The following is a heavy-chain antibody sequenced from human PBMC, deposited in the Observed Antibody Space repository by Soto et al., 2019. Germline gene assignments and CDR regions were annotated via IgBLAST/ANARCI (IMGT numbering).Heavy chain of an antibody. CDR3: ARDKVIVVVPAAITWDYYYGMDV. Sequence: SQTLSLTCAISGDSVSSNSAAWNWIRQSPSRGLEWLGRTYYRSKWYNDYAVSAKSRITINPDTSKNQFSLQLNSVTPEDTAVYYCARDKVIVVVPAAITWDYYYGMDVWGQGTTVTVSS. D-gene: IGHD2-2*01. V-gene: IGHV6-1*01. J-gene: IGHJ6*02. CDR1: GDSVSSNSAA. CDR2: TYYRSKWYN.